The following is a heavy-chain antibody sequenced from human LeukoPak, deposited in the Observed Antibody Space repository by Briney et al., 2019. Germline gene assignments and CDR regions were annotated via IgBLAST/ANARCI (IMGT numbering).Heavy chain of an antibody. V-gene: IGHV3-48*03. D-gene: IGHD6-13*01. CDR1: GFTFSSYE. J-gene: IGHJ3*02. Sequence: PGGSLRLSCAASGFTFSSYEMNWVRQAPGKGLEWVSYISSSGSTIYYADSVKGRFTISRDTAKNSLYLQMNSLRAEDTAVYYCARPSSSWNFGAFDIWGQGTMVTVSS. CDR2: ISSSGSTI. CDR3: ARPSSSWNFGAFDI.